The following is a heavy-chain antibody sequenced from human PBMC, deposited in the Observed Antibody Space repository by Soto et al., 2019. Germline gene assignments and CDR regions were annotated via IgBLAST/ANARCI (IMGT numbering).Heavy chain of an antibody. Sequence: SETLSLTCTVSGGSISSSNYYWGWIRQPPGKGLEWIGSIYYSGSTYYNPSLKSRVTISVDTSKNQFSLKLSSVTAADTAVYYCARPGCSGGSCYYGMDVWGQGTTVTVSS. D-gene: IGHD2-15*01. CDR1: GGSISSSNYY. CDR3: ARPGCSGGSCYYGMDV. V-gene: IGHV4-39*01. J-gene: IGHJ6*02. CDR2: IYYSGST.